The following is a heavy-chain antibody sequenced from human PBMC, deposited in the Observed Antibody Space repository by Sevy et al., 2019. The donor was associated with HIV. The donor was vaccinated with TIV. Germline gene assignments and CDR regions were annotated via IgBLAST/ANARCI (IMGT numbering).Heavy chain of an antibody. Sequence: SETLSLTCTVSGGSISSYYWSWIRQPPGKGLEWIGYIYYSGSTNYNPPLKSRVTISVDTSKNQFSLKLSSVTAADTAVYYCARWGYDSSGSEVSSAYDYWGQGTLVTVSS. CDR1: GGSISSYY. D-gene: IGHD3-22*01. CDR3: ARWGYDSSGSEVSSAYDY. J-gene: IGHJ4*02. V-gene: IGHV4-59*13. CDR2: IYYSGST.